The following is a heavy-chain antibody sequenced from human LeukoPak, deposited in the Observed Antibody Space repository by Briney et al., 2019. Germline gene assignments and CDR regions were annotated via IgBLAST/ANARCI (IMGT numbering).Heavy chain of an antibody. CDR2: IWYDGSNK. Sequence: GGSLRLSCAASGFTFSSYGMHWVRQAPGKGLEWVAVIWYDGSNKYYADSVKGRFTISRDNSKNTLYLQMNSLRAEDTAAYYCARGFTAAAEFDYWGQGTLVTVSS. CDR3: ARGFTAAAEFDY. V-gene: IGHV3-33*01. D-gene: IGHD6-13*01. J-gene: IGHJ4*02. CDR1: GFTFSSYG.